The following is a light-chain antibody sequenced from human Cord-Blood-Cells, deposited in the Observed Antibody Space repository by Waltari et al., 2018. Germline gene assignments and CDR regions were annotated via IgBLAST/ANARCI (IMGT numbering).Light chain of an antibody. CDR3: QQYDNLFT. CDR2: DAS. J-gene: IGKJ3*01. CDR1: QDISNY. Sequence: DIQMPQSPSSLSASVGDRVTITCQASQDISNYLNWYQQKPGKAPKLLIYDASNLETGVPSSFSGSGSGTDFTFTISSLQPEDIATYYCQQYDNLFTFGPGTKVDIK. V-gene: IGKV1-33*01.